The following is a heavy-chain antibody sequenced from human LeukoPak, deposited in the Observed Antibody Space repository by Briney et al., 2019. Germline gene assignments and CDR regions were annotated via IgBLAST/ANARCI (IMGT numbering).Heavy chain of an antibody. D-gene: IGHD3-3*01. Sequence: PGGSLRLSCAASGFIFSTYSMTWVRQAPGKGLECVSSMSSGGTYIYYADSVRGRFTISRDNAKNSLSLVMKSLRAEDTAVYYCARDRPTGASRLFVVQWGQGTLVTVSS. CDR3: ARDRPTGASRLFVVQ. J-gene: IGHJ4*02. CDR2: MSSGGTYI. V-gene: IGHV3-21*01. CDR1: GFIFSTYS.